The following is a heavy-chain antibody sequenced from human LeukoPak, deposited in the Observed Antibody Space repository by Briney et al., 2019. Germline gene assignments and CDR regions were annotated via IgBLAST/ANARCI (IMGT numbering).Heavy chain of an antibody. V-gene: IGHV4-30-4*01. CDR3: ARFTPLVAFDI. D-gene: IGHD3-16*01. Sequence: SETLSLTCTVSGGSISSGDYYWSWIRQPPGKSLEWIGYIYYSGSTYYNPSLKSRVTISVDTSKNQFSLKLSSVTAADTAVYYCARFTPLVAFDIWGQGTMVTVSS. CDR2: IYYSGST. J-gene: IGHJ3*02. CDR1: GGSISSGDYY.